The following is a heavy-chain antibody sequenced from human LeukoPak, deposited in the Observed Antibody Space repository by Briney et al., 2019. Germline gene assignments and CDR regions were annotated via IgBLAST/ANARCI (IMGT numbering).Heavy chain of an antibody. Sequence: PGGSLRLSCAASGFTFNNYCMHWVRQAPVRGLEWVALLCYHGTNETYVDSMKGRFTISRDNSKNTMYLQMNNLRADDTAVYYCARRGTPNAFDLWGQGTMVTVSS. CDR1: GFTFNNYC. CDR3: ARRGTPNAFDL. V-gene: IGHV3-33*08. CDR2: LCYHGTNE. J-gene: IGHJ3*01. D-gene: IGHD3-16*01.